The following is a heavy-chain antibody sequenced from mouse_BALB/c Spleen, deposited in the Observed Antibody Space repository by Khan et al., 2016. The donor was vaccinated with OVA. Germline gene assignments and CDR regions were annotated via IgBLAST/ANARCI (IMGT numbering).Heavy chain of an antibody. V-gene: IGHV14-1*02. CDR2: IDPENGDT. CDR1: GFNINDYY. CDR3: ARDGYSPWFAY. J-gene: IGHJ3*01. Sequence: VQLQQSGAELVRPGALVKLSCKASGFNINDYYMHWVKQRPEQGLVWIGRIDPENGDTIYDPKFQGKASITSDTSSNTAYLQLSSLTSEDTAVYYCARDGYSPWFAYWGQGTLVTVSA. D-gene: IGHD2-3*01.